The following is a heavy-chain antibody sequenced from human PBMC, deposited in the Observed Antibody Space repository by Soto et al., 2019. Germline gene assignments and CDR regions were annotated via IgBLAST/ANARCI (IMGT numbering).Heavy chain of an antibody. Sequence: QVQLVESGGGVVQPGRSLRLSCAASGFTFSSYAMHWVRQAPGKGLEWVAVISYDGSNKYYADSVKVRFTISRDNSKNTLFLQMNSLRAEDTAVYYCARVFDFWSGYTGLRLDYWGQGTLVTVSS. CDR1: GFTFSSYA. CDR2: ISYDGSNK. CDR3: ARVFDFWSGYTGLRLDY. D-gene: IGHD3-3*01. J-gene: IGHJ4*02. V-gene: IGHV3-30-3*01.